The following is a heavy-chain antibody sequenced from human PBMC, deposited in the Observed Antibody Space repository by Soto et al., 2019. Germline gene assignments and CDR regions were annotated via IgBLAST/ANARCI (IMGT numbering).Heavy chain of an antibody. V-gene: IGHV3-74*01. CDR3: ARGDCVGGTCYSLAGSFYYYMDV. Sequence: EVQLVESGGGLVQPGGSLRLSCAASGFTFSNYWMYWVRQAPGKGLVWVSRINSDGSVSSYADSVKGRLTISRDNVKNTLYLQMDSLRAEDTAVYYCARGDCVGGTCYSLAGSFYYYMDVWRKGTTVTVFS. J-gene: IGHJ6*03. D-gene: IGHD2-15*01. CDR2: INSDGSVS. CDR1: GFTFSNYW.